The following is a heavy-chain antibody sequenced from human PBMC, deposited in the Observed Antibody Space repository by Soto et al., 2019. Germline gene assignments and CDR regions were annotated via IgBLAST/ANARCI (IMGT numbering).Heavy chain of an antibody. CDR1: GGSISSYY. Sequence: QVQLQESGPGLVKPSETLSLTCTVSGGSISSYYWSWIRQPPGKGLEWIGYIYYSGRTNYNPSLKSRVTISVETSKNQFSLKLSSVTAADTAVYYCARVYCSGGSCYSHFDYWGQGTLVTVSS. J-gene: IGHJ4*02. CDR3: ARVYCSGGSCYSHFDY. V-gene: IGHV4-59*01. CDR2: IYYSGRT. D-gene: IGHD2-15*01.